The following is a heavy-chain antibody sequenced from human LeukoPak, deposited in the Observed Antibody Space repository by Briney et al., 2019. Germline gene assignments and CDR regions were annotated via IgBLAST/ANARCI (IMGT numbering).Heavy chain of an antibody. V-gene: IGHV3-21*01. CDR3: ARDSSRYGSGRPMDV. J-gene: IGHJ6*04. CDR2: ISSSSSYI. CDR1: GFTFSSYS. D-gene: IGHD3-10*01. Sequence: PGGSLRLSCAASGFTFSSYSMNWVRQAPGKGLEWVSSISSSSSYIYYADSVKGRFTISRDNAKNSLYLQMNSLRAEDTAVYYCARDSSRYGSGRPMDVWGKGTTVTVSS.